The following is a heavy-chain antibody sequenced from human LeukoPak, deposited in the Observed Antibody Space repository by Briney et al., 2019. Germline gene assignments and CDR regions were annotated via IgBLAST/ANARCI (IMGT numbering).Heavy chain of an antibody. CDR3: ALLYYDSSGYVVP. CDR2: MNPNSGNT. Sequence: ASVKVSCKASGYTFTSYDMNWVRQATGQGLEWMGWMNPNSGNTGYAQKFQGRVTMTRNTSISTAYMELSSLRSEDTAVYYCALLYYDSSGYVVPWGQGTLVTVSS. V-gene: IGHV1-8*01. CDR1: GYTFTSYD. D-gene: IGHD3-22*01. J-gene: IGHJ5*02.